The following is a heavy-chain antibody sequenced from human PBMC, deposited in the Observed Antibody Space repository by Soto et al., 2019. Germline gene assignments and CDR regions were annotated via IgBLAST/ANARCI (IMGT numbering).Heavy chain of an antibody. CDR2: ISYDGSNK. V-gene: IGHV3-30*18. CDR3: AKDRYYYGSGSYYLDY. D-gene: IGHD3-10*01. J-gene: IGHJ4*02. CDR1: GFTFSSYG. Sequence: GGSLRLSCAASGFTFSSYGMHWVRQAPGKGLEWVAVISYDGSNKYYADSVKGRFTISRDNSKNTLYLQMNSLRAEDTAVYYCAKDRYYYGSGSYYLDYWGQGTLVTVSS.